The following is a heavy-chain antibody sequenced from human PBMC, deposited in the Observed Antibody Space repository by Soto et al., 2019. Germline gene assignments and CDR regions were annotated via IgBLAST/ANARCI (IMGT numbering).Heavy chain of an antibody. CDR1: GGSSSGYY. D-gene: IGHD3-10*01. CDR3: ARGRRTYYYGSGTHIRQIYYYGMDV. V-gene: IGHV4-34*01. J-gene: IGHJ6*02. Sequence: PSETLSLTCAVYGGSSSGYYWSWIRQPPGKGLEWIGEINHSGSTNYNPSLKSRVTIAVDTSKNQFSLKLSSVTAADTAVYYCARGRRTYYYGSGTHIRQIYYYGMDVWDQGTTVTVSS. CDR2: INHSGST.